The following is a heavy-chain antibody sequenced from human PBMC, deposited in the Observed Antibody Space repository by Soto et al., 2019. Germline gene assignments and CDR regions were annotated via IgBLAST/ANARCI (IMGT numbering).Heavy chain of an antibody. J-gene: IGHJ4*02. D-gene: IGHD1-1*01. V-gene: IGHV4-59*08. CDR2: IYYSGST. Sequence: QVQLQESGPGLVKPSETLSLTCTVSGGSISSYYWSWIRQPPGKGLEWIGYIYYSGSTNSNPSLTIRVTISVDTSKNLFSRKLSSVTAADTAVYYCASRYGRAFDYWGPGTLVTVSS. CDR3: ASRYGRAFDY. CDR1: GGSISSYY.